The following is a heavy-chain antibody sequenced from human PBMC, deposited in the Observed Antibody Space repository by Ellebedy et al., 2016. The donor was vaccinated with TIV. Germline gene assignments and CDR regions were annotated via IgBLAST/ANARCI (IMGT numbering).Heavy chain of an antibody. V-gene: IGHV3-30*03. CDR3: TSAFNLRDDGVDY. J-gene: IGHJ4*02. D-gene: IGHD4-17*01. CDR1: GFTFSVYG. Sequence: GESLKISCVASGFTFSVYGMPWVRQAPGKGLEWVALISHDGISKDYGASVKDRFTISRDNPKNTVYLQMNSLRGEDTAVYYCTSAFNLRDDGVDYWGQGTLVTVSS. CDR2: ISHDGISK.